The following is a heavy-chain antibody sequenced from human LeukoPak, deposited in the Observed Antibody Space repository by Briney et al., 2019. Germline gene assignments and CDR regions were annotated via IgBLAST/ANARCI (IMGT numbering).Heavy chain of an antibody. Sequence: PSETLSLTCTVSSGSISSYYWSWIRQPPGKGLECSGYIYYSGSTNYNPSLKSRVTISVDTSKNQFSLKLSSVTAADTAVYYCARGKTYYDISKDAFDIWGQGTMVTVSS. D-gene: IGHD3-22*01. CDR2: IYYSGST. V-gene: IGHV4-59*01. J-gene: IGHJ3*02. CDR1: SGSISSYY. CDR3: ARGKTYYDISKDAFDI.